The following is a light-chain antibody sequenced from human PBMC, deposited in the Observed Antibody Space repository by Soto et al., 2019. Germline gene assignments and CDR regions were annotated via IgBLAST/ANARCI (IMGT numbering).Light chain of an antibody. CDR1: SSDVGGYNY. Sequence: QSALTQPASVSGSPGQSITNSCTGTSSDVGGYNYVSWYQQHPGKAPKLIIYDVSVRPSGVSNRFSGSKSGNTASLTISGLQAEDEADYYCSAYAGSSTLYVFGIGTKVTVL. V-gene: IGLV2-14*01. CDR3: SAYAGSSTLYV. CDR2: DVS. J-gene: IGLJ1*01.